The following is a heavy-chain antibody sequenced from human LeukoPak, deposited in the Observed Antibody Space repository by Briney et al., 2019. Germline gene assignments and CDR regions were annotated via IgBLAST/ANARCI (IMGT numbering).Heavy chain of an antibody. D-gene: IGHD3-16*02. V-gene: IGHV3-30*18. CDR1: GFTFSSYG. J-gene: IGHJ4*02. CDR2: ISYDGSNK. CDR3: AKSSGYPNPDY. Sequence: PGGSLRLSCAASGFTFSSYGMHWVRQAPGKGLEWVAVISYDGSNKYYADSVKGRFTISRDNSKNTLYLQMNSLRAEDTAVYYCAKSSGYPNPDYWGQGTLVTVSS.